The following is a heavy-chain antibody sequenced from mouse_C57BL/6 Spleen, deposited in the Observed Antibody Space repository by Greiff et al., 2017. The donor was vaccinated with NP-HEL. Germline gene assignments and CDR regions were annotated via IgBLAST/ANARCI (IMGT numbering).Heavy chain of an antibody. D-gene: IGHD2-1*01. V-gene: IGHV14-3*01. CDR3: ARGGNYHYYAMDY. CDR1: GFNIKNTY. Sequence: VHVKQSVAELVRPGASVKLSCTASGFNIKNTYMHWVKQRPEQGLEWIGRIDPANGNTKYAPKFQGKATITADTSSNTAYLQLSSLTSEDTAIYYCARGGNYHYYAMDYWGQGTSVTVSS. J-gene: IGHJ4*01. CDR2: IDPANGNT.